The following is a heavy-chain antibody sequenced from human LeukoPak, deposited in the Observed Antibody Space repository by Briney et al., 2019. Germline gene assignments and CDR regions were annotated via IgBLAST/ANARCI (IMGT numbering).Heavy chain of an antibody. V-gene: IGHV4-59*08. CDR3: ARVAEGNYYDSSGYYSYNWFDP. J-gene: IGHJ5*02. CDR2: ISYSENT. CDR1: GGSTSSYY. D-gene: IGHD3-22*01. Sequence: SETLPLTCTVSGGSTSSYYWSWIRQPPGKGLEWIGYISYSENTNYNPSLKSRVNISVDSSKNQFSLKLSSVTAADTAVYYCARVAEGNYYDSSGYYSYNWFDPWGQGTLVTVSS.